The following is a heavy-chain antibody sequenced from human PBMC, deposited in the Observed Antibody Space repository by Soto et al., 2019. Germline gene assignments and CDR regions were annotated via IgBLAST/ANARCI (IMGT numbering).Heavy chain of an antibody. Sequence: EVQLVESGGGLVQPGRSLRLSCAASGFSFDDYAMIWVRQAPGEGLEWVAGISWNDVTVRYADSVKGRFIISRDNTKSSLYLQMNSLSTEDTALYYCAKDVAADSFTVFDYLGQGTLVTVSS. CDR3: AKDVAADSFTVFDY. CDR2: ISWNDVTV. V-gene: IGHV3-9*01. J-gene: IGHJ4*02. CDR1: GFSFDDYA. D-gene: IGHD2-15*01.